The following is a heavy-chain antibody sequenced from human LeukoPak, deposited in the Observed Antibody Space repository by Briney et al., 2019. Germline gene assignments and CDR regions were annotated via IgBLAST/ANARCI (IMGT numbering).Heavy chain of an antibody. CDR1: GGSISSYY. V-gene: IGHV4-59*12. CDR2: IYYSGST. D-gene: IGHD7-27*01. Sequence: SETLSLTCTVSGGSISSYYWSWIRQPPGKGLEWIGYIYYSGSTNYNPSLKSRVTMSVDTSRNQFSLKLSSVTAADTAIYYCARDAAWDYFDSWGQGTLVTVSS. CDR3: ARDAAWDYFDS. J-gene: IGHJ4*02.